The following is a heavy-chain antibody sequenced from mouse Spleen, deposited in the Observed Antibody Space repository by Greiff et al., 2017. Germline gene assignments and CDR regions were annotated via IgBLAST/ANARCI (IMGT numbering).Heavy chain of an antibody. CDR2: IHPSDSDT. Sequence: QVHVKQPGAELVKPGASVKVSCKASGYTFTSYWMHWVKQRPGQGLEWIGRIHPSDSDTNYNQKFKGKATLTVDKSSSTAYMQLSSLTSEDSAVYYCAMADYYGSSYGWYFDVWGTGTTVTVSS. CDR3: AMADYYGSSYGWYFDV. D-gene: IGHD1-1*01. V-gene: IGHV1-74*01. J-gene: IGHJ1*03. CDR1: GYTFTSYW.